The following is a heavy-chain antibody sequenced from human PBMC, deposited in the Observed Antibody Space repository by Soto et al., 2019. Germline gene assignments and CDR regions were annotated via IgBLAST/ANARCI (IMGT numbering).Heavy chain of an antibody. V-gene: IGHV4-39*01. CDR3: AKGGSGSYSNAFDI. CDR2: IYYSGST. J-gene: IGHJ3*02. CDR1: GGSISSSSYY. D-gene: IGHD3-10*01. Sequence: PSETLSLTCTVSGGSISSSSYYWGWIRQPPGKGLEWIGSIYYSGSTYYNPSLKSRVTISVDTSKNQFSLKLSSVTAADTAVYYCAKGGSGSYSNAFDIWGQGTMVPSPQ.